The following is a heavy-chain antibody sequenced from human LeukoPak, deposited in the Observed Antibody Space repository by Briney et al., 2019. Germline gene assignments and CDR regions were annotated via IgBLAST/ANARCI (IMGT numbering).Heavy chain of an antibody. D-gene: IGHD2-2*01. CDR1: GFTFSSYA. V-gene: IGHV3-30-3*01. CDR2: ISYDGSNK. Sequence: GRSLRLSCAASGFTFSSYAMHWVRQAPGKGLEWVAVISYDGSNKYYADSVKGRFTISRDNSKNTLYLQMNSLRAEDTAVYYCARALSSEDYFDYWGQGTLVTASS. CDR3: ARALSSEDYFDY. J-gene: IGHJ4*02.